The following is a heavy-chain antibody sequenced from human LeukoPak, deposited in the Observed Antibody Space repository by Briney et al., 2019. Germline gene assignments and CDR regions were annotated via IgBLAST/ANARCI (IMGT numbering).Heavy chain of an antibody. V-gene: IGHV1-69*05. J-gene: IGHJ6*03. CDR1: GGTFTSYA. Sequence: ASVKVSCKASGGTFTSYAISWVRQAPGQGIGWMGGIIPIFGTANYAQKFQGRVTITTDESTSTAYMELSSLRSEDTAVYYCARDRGGYCSSTSCYMSGYYYYYMDVWGKGTTVTVSS. CDR3: ARDRGGYCSSTSCYMSGYYYYYMDV. CDR2: IIPIFGTA. D-gene: IGHD2-2*02.